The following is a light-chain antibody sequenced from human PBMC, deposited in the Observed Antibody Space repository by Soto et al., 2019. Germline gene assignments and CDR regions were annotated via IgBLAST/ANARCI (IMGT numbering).Light chain of an antibody. V-gene: IGKV3-20*01. Sequence: EIVLTQSPGTLSLSPGARATLSFRASQTVSSSYLAWYQQKPGQAPMLLIYGASSRATGIPDRFSGSGSGTDFTLTIRRLEPEDFAGYYRQQYGSSPQTFGQGTRLEIK. CDR1: QTVSSSY. J-gene: IGKJ5*01. CDR2: GAS. CDR3: QQYGSSPQT.